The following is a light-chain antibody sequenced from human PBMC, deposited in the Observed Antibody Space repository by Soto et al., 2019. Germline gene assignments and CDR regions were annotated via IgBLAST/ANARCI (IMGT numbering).Light chain of an antibody. CDR2: EVN. CDR1: SSDVGASNF. J-gene: IGLJ1*01. Sequence: QSALTQPPSASGSPGQSVTISCTGTSSDVGASNFVSWHQQHPGKVPKLMIYEVNKRPSGVPDRFSGSKSGNTASLTVSGLQADDEADYYCSSYAGSNTYVFGNGTKLTVL. CDR3: SSYAGSNTYV. V-gene: IGLV2-8*01.